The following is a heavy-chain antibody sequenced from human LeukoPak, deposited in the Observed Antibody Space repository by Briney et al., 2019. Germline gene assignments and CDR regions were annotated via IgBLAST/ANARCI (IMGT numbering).Heavy chain of an antibody. CDR1: GFTFSSYA. CDR3: ARDFSIAEDIVATSLFGC. V-gene: IGHV3-30-3*01. CDR2: ISYDGSNK. D-gene: IGHD5-12*01. Sequence: PGGSLRLSCAASGFTFSSYAMHWVRQAPGKGLEWVAVISYDGSNKYYADSVKGRFTISRDNSKNTLYLQMNSLRAEDTAVYYCARDFSIAEDIVATSLFGCWGQGTLVTVSS. J-gene: IGHJ4*02.